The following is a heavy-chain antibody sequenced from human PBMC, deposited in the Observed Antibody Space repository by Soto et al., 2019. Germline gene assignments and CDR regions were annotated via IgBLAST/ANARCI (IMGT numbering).Heavy chain of an antibody. V-gene: IGHV3-53*01. J-gene: IGHJ3*01. CDR3: ATWHEREHAYDV. D-gene: IGHD1-1*01. Sequence: DVQLVESGGGLIQPGESLRLSCVAFGFTISGKKYVAWVRQAPGKGLEWVSALYDVYGSFYADSVKGRFTTSSDSSKTTVYLQMNDLRPDDTAVYYCATWHEREHAYDVWGQGTTVTVSS. CDR1: GFTISGKKY. CDR2: LYDVYGS.